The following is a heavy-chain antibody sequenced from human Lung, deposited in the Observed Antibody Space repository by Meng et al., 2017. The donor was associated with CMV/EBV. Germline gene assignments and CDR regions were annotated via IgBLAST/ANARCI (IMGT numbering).Heavy chain of an antibody. Sequence: GNVFTTFALSWLRHPPGQGLEWMGGVVPLFGTANYAQKFQGRVTITADASTTTAYMELRSLKSEDTAIYFCARDVPRAGGAGSQFDFWGQGTLVTVSS. CDR1: GNVFTTFA. J-gene: IGHJ4*02. CDR3: ARDVPRAGGAGSQFDF. CDR2: VVPLFGTA. D-gene: IGHD6-13*01. V-gene: IGHV1-69*01.